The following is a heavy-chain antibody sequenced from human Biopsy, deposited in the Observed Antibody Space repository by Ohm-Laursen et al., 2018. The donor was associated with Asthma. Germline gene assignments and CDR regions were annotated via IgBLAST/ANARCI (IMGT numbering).Heavy chain of an antibody. CDR1: GYSLTDLS. CDR2: HDHEEGGT. CDR3: ASDFPKDYVRYNFQF. V-gene: IGHV1-24*01. Sequence: ASVKVSCKISGYSLTDLSMHWVRQAPGQGLEWMGGHDHEEGGTMNAWRFQGGVTMTEDTSTDTAYMELSSLSSDDTAVYYCASDFPKDYVRYNFQFWGQGTLVTVSS. D-gene: IGHD4-17*01. J-gene: IGHJ4*02.